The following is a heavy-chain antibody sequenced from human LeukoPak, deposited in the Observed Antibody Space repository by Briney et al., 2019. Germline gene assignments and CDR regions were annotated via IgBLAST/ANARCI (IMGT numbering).Heavy chain of an antibody. J-gene: IGHJ5*02. CDR2: ISGGGGST. CDR1: GFTFSNYA. V-gene: IGHV3-23*01. CDR3: AKDLSGTYLNWFDP. Sequence: PGGSLRLSCAVSGFTFSNYAMSWVRQAPGKGLEWVSAISGGGGSTNYADSVKGRFTISRDNSKNTLYLQMNSLRAEDTAVYYCAKDLSGTYLNWFDPWGQGTLVTVSS. D-gene: IGHD1-26*01.